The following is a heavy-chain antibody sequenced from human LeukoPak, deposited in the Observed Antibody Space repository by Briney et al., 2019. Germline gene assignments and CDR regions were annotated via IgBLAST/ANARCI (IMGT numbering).Heavy chain of an antibody. V-gene: IGHV5-51*01. D-gene: IGHD2-15*01. CDR1: GYSFSNYW. Sequence: GESLKISCKASGYSFSNYWSGWVRQLPGKGLEWMGIIYPDDYDTRYSPSFQGQVTISADKSINTAYLHWSSLQASATAMYYCARRALGSCSGGNCYSDYWGQGTLVTVSS. J-gene: IGHJ4*02. CDR2: IYPDDYDT. CDR3: ARRALGSCSGGNCYSDY.